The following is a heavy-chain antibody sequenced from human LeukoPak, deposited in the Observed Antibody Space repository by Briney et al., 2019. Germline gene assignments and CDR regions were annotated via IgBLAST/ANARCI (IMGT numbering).Heavy chain of an antibody. V-gene: IGHV4-59*01. Sequence: SETLSLICTVSGGSIRNFYWSWIRQPPGKGLEWIGYIYYSGTTKYNPSLKSRVTISVDMSKNQFSLKVNSVTAADTAAYYCARNHGGWFDSWGQGTLVTVSS. D-gene: IGHD4-23*01. CDR2: IYYSGTT. J-gene: IGHJ5*01. CDR1: GGSIRNFY. CDR3: ARNHGGWFDS.